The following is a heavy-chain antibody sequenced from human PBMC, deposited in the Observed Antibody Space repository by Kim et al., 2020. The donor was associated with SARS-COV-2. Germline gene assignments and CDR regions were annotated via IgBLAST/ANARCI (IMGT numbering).Heavy chain of an antibody. J-gene: IGHJ4*02. Sequence: GGSLRLSCAASGFTFANYVMTWVRQAPGKGLEWVSTVTEGTGDIWYADPVRGRLAISRDDSKNTLYLQMNSLRAEDTAVYYCAKKGGQQPGRPGNYFDDWGQGTLVTVSS. CDR1: GFTFANYV. D-gene: IGHD6-13*01. CDR3: AKKGGQQPGRPGNYFDD. CDR2: VTEGTGDI. V-gene: IGHV3-23*01.